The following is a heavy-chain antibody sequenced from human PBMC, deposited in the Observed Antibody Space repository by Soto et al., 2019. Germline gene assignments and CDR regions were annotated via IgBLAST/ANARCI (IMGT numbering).Heavy chain of an antibody. CDR2: ISYDGTNK. Sequence: WGSLRLSCAASGFTYSSYSMHCHRHAQGKGLERVAVISYDGTNKYYADSVKGRFTISRDKSKNTLYLQMNSLRAEETAMYYCAKDYSSGYSTVFDYWGQGT. J-gene: IGHJ4*02. D-gene: IGHD3-22*01. V-gene: IGHV3-30*18. CDR1: GFTYSSYS. CDR3: AKDYSSGYSTVFDY.